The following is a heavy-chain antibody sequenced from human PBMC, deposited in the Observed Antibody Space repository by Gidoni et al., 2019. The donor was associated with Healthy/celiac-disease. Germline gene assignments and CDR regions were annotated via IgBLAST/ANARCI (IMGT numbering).Heavy chain of an antibody. CDR2: MWCVGSKK. V-gene: IGHV3-33*01. CDR3: ARDKGYLCSGGSCYGDYYYYGMDV. CDR1: GFPFSSYG. D-gene: IGHD2-15*01. Sequence: QVQLVESGGGVVQPGRSLRRSCAASGFPFSSYGRHWVGKAPGKGLEWGGVMWCVGSKKSYAGVVKCRFTISRENSETPSYLQMNSQRAEDTAVYYCARDKGYLCSGGSCYGDYYYYGMDVWGQGTTVTVSS. J-gene: IGHJ6*02.